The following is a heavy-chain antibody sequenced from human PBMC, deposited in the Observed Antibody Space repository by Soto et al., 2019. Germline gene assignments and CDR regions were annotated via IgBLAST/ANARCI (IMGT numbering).Heavy chain of an antibody. CDR2: IIPVFGTP. CDR3: ASGDASQIVVTTYDAMDL. CDR1: GGSLSNYG. D-gene: IGHD3-22*01. J-gene: IGHJ6*02. V-gene: IGHV1-69*12. Sequence: QVQLVQSGAEVKKPGSSVKVSCKASGGSLSNYGISWVRQAPGQGLEWMGAIIPVFGTPNYAQKFQDIVTLTADEATTTVSMEVTALTSAATAVYYCASGDASQIVVTTYDAMDLWGQGTTVTVSS.